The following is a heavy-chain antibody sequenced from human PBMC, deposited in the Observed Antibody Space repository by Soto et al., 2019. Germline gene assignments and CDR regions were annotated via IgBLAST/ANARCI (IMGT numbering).Heavy chain of an antibody. CDR1: GYTFTGYY. D-gene: IGHD5-18*01. Sequence: ASVKVSCKAPGYTFTGYYMHWVRQAPGQGLEWMGWINPNSGGTNYAQKFQGWVTMTRDTSISTAYMELSRLRSDDTAVYYCARTSVDTAMVYWGQGTLVTVSS. V-gene: IGHV1-2*04. CDR2: INPNSGGT. CDR3: ARTSVDTAMVY. J-gene: IGHJ4*02.